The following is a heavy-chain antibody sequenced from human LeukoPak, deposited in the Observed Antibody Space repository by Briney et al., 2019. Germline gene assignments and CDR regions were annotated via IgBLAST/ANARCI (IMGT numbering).Heavy chain of an antibody. CDR1: GFTFSSYE. D-gene: IGHD3-10*02. J-gene: IGHJ6*04. CDR3: AKLGITMIGGV. V-gene: IGHV3-48*03. CDR2: ISSSGSTI. Sequence: GGSLRLSCAASGFTFSSYEMNWVRQAPGKGLEWVSYISSSGSTIYYADSVKGRFTISRDNAKNSLYLQMNSLRAEDTAVYYCAKLGITMIGGVWGKGTTDTISS.